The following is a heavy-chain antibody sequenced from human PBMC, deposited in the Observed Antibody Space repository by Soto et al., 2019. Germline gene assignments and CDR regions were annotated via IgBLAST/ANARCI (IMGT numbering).Heavy chain of an antibody. Sequence: PGGSLRLSCAASGFTFSGSAMHWVRQASGKGLEWVGRIRSKANSYATAYAASVKGRFTISRDDSKNTAYLRMNSLNTEDTAVYYCTPTILTGYTYYYYGMDVWGQGTTVTVSS. CDR2: IRSKANSYAT. CDR3: TPTILTGYTYYYYGMDV. CDR1: GFTFSGSA. J-gene: IGHJ6*02. D-gene: IGHD3-9*01. V-gene: IGHV3-73*01.